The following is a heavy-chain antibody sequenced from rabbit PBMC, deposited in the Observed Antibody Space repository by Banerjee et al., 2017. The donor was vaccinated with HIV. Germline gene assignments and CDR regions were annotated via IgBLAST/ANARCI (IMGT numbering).Heavy chain of an antibody. D-gene: IGHD4-1*01. V-gene: IGHV1S45*01. J-gene: IGHJ4*01. CDR3: ARDLAGVIGWNFNL. Sequence: QEQLEESGGDLVKPEGSLTLTCTVSGFALNRYWICWVRQAPGKGLEWIACIYAGSSGSTYYATWAKGRFTISKTSSTTVTLQMTSLTAADTATYLCARDLAGVIGWNFNLWGPGTLVTVS. CDR1: GFALNRYW. CDR2: IYAGSSGST.